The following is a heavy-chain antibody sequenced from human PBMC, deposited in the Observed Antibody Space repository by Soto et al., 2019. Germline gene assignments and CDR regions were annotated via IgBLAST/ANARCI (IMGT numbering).Heavy chain of an antibody. V-gene: IGHV3-53*04. CDR2: IYSGGST. J-gene: IGHJ6*02. Sequence: GGSLRLSCAASGFTVSSNYMSWVRQAPGKGLEWVSVIYSGGSTYYADSVKGRFTISRHNSKNTLYLQMNSLRAEDTAVYYCARDRRAAAGTKSRADYYYSYGMDVSGQGTTVTVSS. CDR3: ARDRRAAAGTKSRADYYYSYGMDV. D-gene: IGHD6-13*01. CDR1: GFTVSSNY.